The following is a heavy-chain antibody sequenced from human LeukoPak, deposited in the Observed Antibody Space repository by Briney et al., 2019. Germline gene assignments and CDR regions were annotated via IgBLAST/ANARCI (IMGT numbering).Heavy chain of an antibody. Sequence: PGGSLRLSCAASGFTFINYWMSWVRQAPGKGLEWVANMKQDGSVKYYVDSMKGRFTISRDNAKNSLYLQVSGLRAEDTAVYFCARIGYSSPSFDYWGQGVLVTVYS. V-gene: IGHV3-7*03. CDR3: ARIGYSSPSFDY. J-gene: IGHJ4*02. CDR1: GFTFINYW. CDR2: MKQDGSVK. D-gene: IGHD6-6*01.